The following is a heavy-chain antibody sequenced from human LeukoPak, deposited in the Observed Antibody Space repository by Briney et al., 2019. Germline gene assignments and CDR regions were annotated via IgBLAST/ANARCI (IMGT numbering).Heavy chain of an antibody. CDR2: IYYSGST. J-gene: IGHJ3*02. D-gene: IGHD3-16*02. V-gene: IGHV4-59*01. CDR1: GGSISSYY. CDR3: ARASDSFDAFDI. Sequence: SETLSLTCTVSGGSISSYYWSWIRQPPGKGLEWIGYIYYSGSTNYNPSLKSRVTISVDTSKNQFSLKLSSVTAADTAVYYCARASDSFDAFDIWGQGTMVTVSS.